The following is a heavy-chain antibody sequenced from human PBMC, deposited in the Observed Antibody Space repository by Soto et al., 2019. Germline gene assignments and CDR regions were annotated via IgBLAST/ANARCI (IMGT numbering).Heavy chain of an antibody. CDR3: ATDFYDSVGYTWFDS. CDR2: IHNSGTS. D-gene: IGHD3-22*01. J-gene: IGHJ5*01. Sequence: SETLSLTCTVSGDTSTSYYWGWIRQAPGTGLEWIGHIHNSGTSTHNPSLNGRVTISIDMYKKQFSLKLTSLASADTAVYYCATDFYDSVGYTWFDSWSQGTLVTVSS. CDR1: GDTSTSYY. V-gene: IGHV4-59*01.